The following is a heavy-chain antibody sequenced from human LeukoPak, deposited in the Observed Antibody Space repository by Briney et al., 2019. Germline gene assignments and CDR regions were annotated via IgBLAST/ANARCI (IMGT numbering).Heavy chain of an antibody. CDR1: GYTFTSYG. CDR3: ARGSHYYDSSGYSYYFDY. V-gene: IGHV1-18*01. Sequence: ASVKVSCKASGYTFTSYGISWVRQAPGQGLEWMGWISAYNGNTNYAQKLQGRVTMTTDTSTSTAYMELRSLRSDDTAVYYCARGSHYYDSSGYSYYFDYWGQGTLVTVSS. J-gene: IGHJ4*02. D-gene: IGHD3-22*01. CDR2: ISAYNGNT.